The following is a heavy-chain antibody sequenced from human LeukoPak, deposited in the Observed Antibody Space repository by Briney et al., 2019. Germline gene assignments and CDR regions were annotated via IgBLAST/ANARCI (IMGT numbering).Heavy chain of an antibody. CDR3: ARADSFGYYYTY. J-gene: IGHJ4*02. CDR1: GGSISSGDYY. V-gene: IGHV4-30-4*01. Sequence: PSETLSLTCTVSGGSISSGDYYWSWIRQPPGKGLEWIGYIYYSGSTYYNPSLKSRVTISVDTSKNQFSLKLSSVTAADTAVYYCARADSFGYYYTYWGQGTLVTVSS. D-gene: IGHD3-22*01. CDR2: IYYSGST.